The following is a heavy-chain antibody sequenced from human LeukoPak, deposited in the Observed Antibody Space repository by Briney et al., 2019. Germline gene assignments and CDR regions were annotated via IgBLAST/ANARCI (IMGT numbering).Heavy chain of an antibody. Sequence: GESLKISCKGSGYSFTSYWIGWVRQMPGKGLEWMGIVYPGDSDTRYSPSFQGQVTISADKSISTAYLQWSSLKASDTAMYYCARQGYSSSWYYPFDYWGQGTLVTVSS. D-gene: IGHD6-13*01. CDR3: ARQGYSSSWYYPFDY. V-gene: IGHV5-51*01. CDR2: VYPGDSDT. J-gene: IGHJ4*02. CDR1: GYSFTSYW.